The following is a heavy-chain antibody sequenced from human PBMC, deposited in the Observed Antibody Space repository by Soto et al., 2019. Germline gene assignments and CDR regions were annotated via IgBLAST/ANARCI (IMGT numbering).Heavy chain of an antibody. D-gene: IGHD5-18*01. J-gene: IGHJ6*02. CDR2: IIPIFGTA. V-gene: IGHV1-69*06. CDR1: GGTFSSYA. CDR3: ARPGGYSYGYDYYYGMDV. Sequence: SVKVSCKASGGTFSSYAISWVRQAPGQGLEWMGGIIPIFGTANYAQKFQGRVTITADKSTSTAYMELSSLRSEDTAVYYCARPGGYSYGYDYYYGMDVWGQGTTVTVSS.